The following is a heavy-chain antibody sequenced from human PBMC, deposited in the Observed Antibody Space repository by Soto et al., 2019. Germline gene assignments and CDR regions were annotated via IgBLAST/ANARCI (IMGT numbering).Heavy chain of an antibody. Sequence: PGGSLRLSCAASGLTFSSYEMNWVRQAPGKGLEWVSYISSGGGTTYYADSVKGRFTISRDNAKNSLYLQMNSLRAEDTAVYYCAKGFRAMATQTPFDYWGQGTLVTVSS. J-gene: IGHJ4*02. CDR2: ISSGGGTT. V-gene: IGHV3-48*03. CDR1: GLTFSSYE. CDR3: AKGFRAMATQTPFDY. D-gene: IGHD2-15*01.